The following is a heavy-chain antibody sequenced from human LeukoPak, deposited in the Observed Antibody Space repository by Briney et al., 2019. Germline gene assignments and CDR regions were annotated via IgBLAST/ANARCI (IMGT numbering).Heavy chain of an antibody. D-gene: IGHD3-3*01. V-gene: IGHV3-30*03. J-gene: IGHJ6*03. CDR3: ARDGYYDFWSGYYTGYYYYYMDV. Sequence: GRSLRLSCAASGFTFSSYGMHWVRQAPGKGLEWVAVISYDGSNKYYADSVKGRFTISRDNSKNTLYLQMNSLRAEDTAVYYCARDGYYDFWSGYYTGYYYYYMDVWGKGTTVTVSS. CDR1: GFTFSSYG. CDR2: ISYDGSNK.